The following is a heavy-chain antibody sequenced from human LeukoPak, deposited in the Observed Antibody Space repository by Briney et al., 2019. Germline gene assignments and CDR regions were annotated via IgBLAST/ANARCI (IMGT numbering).Heavy chain of an antibody. J-gene: IGHJ5*02. D-gene: IGHD3-10*01. CDR3: AVTELLWFGELSFDP. V-gene: IGHV1-46*01. Sequence: ASVKVSCKASGYTFTSYSMHWVRQAPGQGLEWMGIINPSGGSTSYAQKFQGRVTMTRDTSTSTAYMELRSLRSDDTAVYYCAVTELLWFGELSFDPWGQGTLVTVSS. CDR2: INPSGGST. CDR1: GYTFTSYS.